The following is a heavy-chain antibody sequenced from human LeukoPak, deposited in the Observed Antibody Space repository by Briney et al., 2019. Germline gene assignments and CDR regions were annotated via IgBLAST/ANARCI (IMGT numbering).Heavy chain of an antibody. CDR2: INPNSGGT. CDR1: GYTFTGYY. J-gene: IGHJ3*02. Sequence: ASVKVSCKASGYTFTGYYMHWVRQAPGQGLEWMGWINPNSGGTNYAQKFQGRVTMTRDTSISTAYMELSRLRYDDAAVYYCARRDGYNAFDIWGQGTMVIVSS. CDR3: ARRDGYNAFDI. V-gene: IGHV1-2*02. D-gene: IGHD5-24*01.